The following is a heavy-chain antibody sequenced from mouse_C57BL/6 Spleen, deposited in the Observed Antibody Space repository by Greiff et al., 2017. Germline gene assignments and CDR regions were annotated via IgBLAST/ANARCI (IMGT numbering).Heavy chain of an antibody. CDR1: GFTFSDYY. D-gene: IGHD1-1*01. V-gene: IGHV5-16*01. CDR3: AREDGSSYGAMDY. Sequence: EVQLVESEGGLVQPGSSMKLSCTASGFTFSDYYMAWVRQVPEKGLEWVANINYDGSSTYYLDSLQSRFIISRDNAKNILYLQLSSLKSEDTATYYCAREDGSSYGAMDYWGQGTSVTVSS. CDR2: INYDGSST. J-gene: IGHJ4*01.